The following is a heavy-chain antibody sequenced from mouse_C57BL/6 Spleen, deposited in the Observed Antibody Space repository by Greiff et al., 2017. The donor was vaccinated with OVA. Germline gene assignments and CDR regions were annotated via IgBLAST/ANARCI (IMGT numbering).Heavy chain of an antibody. CDR3: ARRGLGLFDY. V-gene: IGHV1-69*01. CDR2: IDTSDSYT. Sequence: QVQLQQPGAELVMPGASVKLSCKASGYTFTSYWMHWVKQRPGQGLEWIGEIDTSDSYTNYNQKFKGKSTLTVDKSSSTAYMQLSSLTSEDSAVYYCARRGLGLFDYWGQGTTLTVSS. CDR1: GYTFTSYW. J-gene: IGHJ2*01. D-gene: IGHD4-1*01.